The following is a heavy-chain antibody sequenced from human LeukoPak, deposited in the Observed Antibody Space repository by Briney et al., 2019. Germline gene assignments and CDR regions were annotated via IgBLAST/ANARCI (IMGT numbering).Heavy chain of an antibody. CDR2: ISYDGSNK. CDR1: GFTFSSYG. D-gene: IGHD6-13*01. V-gene: IGHV3-30*18. Sequence: GGSLRLSCAASGFTFSSYGMHWVRQAPGKGLEWVAVISYDGSNKYYADSVKGRFTISRDNSKNTLYLQMNSLRAEDTAMYYYAKDQGIGYWGQGTLVTVSS. CDR3: AKDQGIGY. J-gene: IGHJ4*02.